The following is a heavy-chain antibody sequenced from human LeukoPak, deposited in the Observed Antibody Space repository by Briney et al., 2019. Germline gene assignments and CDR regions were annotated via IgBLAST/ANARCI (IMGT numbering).Heavy chain of an antibody. Sequence: EGSLRLSCAASGFTFSSYEMNWVRQAPGKGLEWVSYISSSGSTIYYADSVKGRFTISRDNAKNSLYLQMNSLRAEDTAVYYCARAFERGYSDYWGQGTLVTVSS. V-gene: IGHV3-48*03. CDR3: ARAFERGYSDY. CDR2: ISSSGSTI. CDR1: GFTFSSYE. J-gene: IGHJ4*02. D-gene: IGHD5-12*01.